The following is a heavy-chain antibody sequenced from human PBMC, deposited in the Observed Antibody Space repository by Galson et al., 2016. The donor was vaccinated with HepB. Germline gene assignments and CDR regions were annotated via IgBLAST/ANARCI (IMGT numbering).Heavy chain of an antibody. J-gene: IGHJ4*02. CDR1: GFTFSDFA. CDR3: AKRGYGDGPIDY. D-gene: IGHD4-17*01. V-gene: IGHV3-30*18. CDR2: ISYNGNDR. Sequence: SLRLSCAASGFTFSDFAMHWVRQGPGKGLEWVTVISYNGNDRYYADSVRGRFTIFRDNSRDTVYLHMTSLRVEDTAVYYCAKRGYGDGPIDYWGQGTLVTVSP.